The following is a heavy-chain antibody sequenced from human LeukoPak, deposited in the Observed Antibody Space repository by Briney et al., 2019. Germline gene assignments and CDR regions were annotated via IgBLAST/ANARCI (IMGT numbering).Heavy chain of an antibody. D-gene: IGHD6-19*01. Sequence: PSETLSLTCTVSGGSISSYYWSWIRQPPGKGLEWIGYIYYSGSTYYNPSLKSRVTISVDTSKNQFSLKLSSVTAADTAVYYCARALGGGYSSGWYYFDYWGQGTLVTVSS. J-gene: IGHJ4*02. CDR2: IYYSGST. V-gene: IGHV4-59*08. CDR1: GGSISSYY. CDR3: ARALGGGYSSGWYYFDY.